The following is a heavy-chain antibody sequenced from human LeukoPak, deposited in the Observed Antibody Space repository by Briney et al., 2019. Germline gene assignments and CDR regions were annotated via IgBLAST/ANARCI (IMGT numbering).Heavy chain of an antibody. CDR2: IKQDGSEK. CDR3: ARHPSDYYGSGSYYLYYYYYYGMDV. CDR1: GFTFISYW. J-gene: IGHJ6*04. D-gene: IGHD3-10*01. Sequence: GGSLRLSCAASGFTFISYWMSWVRQAPGKGLEWVAHIKQDGSEKYYVDSVKGRFTISRDNAKNSLYPQMNSLRAEDTAVYYCARHPSDYYGSGSYYLYYYYYYGMDVWGKGTTVTVSS. V-gene: IGHV3-7*03.